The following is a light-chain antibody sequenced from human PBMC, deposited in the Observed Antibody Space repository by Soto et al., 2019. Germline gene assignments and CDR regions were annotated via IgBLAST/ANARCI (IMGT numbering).Light chain of an antibody. J-gene: IGLJ3*02. CDR2: DVS. V-gene: IGLV2-14*03. CDR1: SSDIGHYIH. CDR3: SSSTNAGTWV. Sequence: QSALTQPASVSGSPGQSITISCTGTSSDIGHYIHVSWLQQYPGKAPKSMIYDVSNRSPGVSNCYSGSKSGNTASLTISGLQDEDDAYYYCSSSTNAGTWVFGGGTKVTVL.